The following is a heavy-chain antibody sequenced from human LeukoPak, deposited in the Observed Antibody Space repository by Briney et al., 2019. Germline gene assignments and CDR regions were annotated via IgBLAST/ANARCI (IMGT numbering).Heavy chain of an antibody. Sequence: ASVKVSCKASGYTFTSYGITWVRQAPGQGLEWMGWISAYNGNTIYAQKLQGRVTMTTDTSTSTAYMELRSLRSDDTAVYYCARWTPRGCSGGSCYYFDYWGQGTLVTVSS. CDR2: ISAYNGNT. CDR1: GYTFTSYG. J-gene: IGHJ4*02. D-gene: IGHD2-15*01. CDR3: ARWTPRGCSGGSCYYFDY. V-gene: IGHV1-18*01.